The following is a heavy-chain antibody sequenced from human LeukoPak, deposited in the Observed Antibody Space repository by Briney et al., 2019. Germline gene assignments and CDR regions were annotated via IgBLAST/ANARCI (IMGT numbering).Heavy chain of an antibody. J-gene: IGHJ4*02. CDR2: INQDESQQ. CDR3: SNGIYSPSY. CDR1: GFTFTLYW. Sequence: GRSLTLSCTTSGFTFTLYWMAWIRQSPGKGLEWVTNINQDESQQYLESVEGRFTVSRDNARNSVYLHMNNLRVEDTAVYYCSNGIYSPSYWGRGTLVTVSS. D-gene: IGHD6-13*01. V-gene: IGHV3-7*01.